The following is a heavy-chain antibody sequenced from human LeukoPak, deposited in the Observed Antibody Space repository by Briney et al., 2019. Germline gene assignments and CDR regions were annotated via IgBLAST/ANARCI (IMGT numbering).Heavy chain of an antibody. V-gene: IGHV3-74*01. CDR2: INSDGSST. Sequence: PAGSLTLSCAASGFTFSSYWMHLVRQAPGKGLVWVSRINSDGSSTSYADSVKGRFTISRDNAKNTLYLQMNSLRAEDTAVYYCARGDRRGGNSYFDNWGQGTLVTVSS. CDR3: ARGDRRGGNSYFDN. D-gene: IGHD4-23*01. CDR1: GFTFSSYW. J-gene: IGHJ4*02.